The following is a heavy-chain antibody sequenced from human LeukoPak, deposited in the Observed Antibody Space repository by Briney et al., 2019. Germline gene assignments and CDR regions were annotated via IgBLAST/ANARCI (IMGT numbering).Heavy chain of an antibody. CDR2: ISGSGGST. CDR3: AKAPMGYSGRGSDY. Sequence: GGSLRLSCAASGFTFSNYNMYWVRQAPGKGLEWVSAISGSGGSTYYADSVKGRFTISRDNSKNTLYLQMNSLRAEDTAVYYCAKAPMGYSGRGSDYWGQGTLVTVSS. V-gene: IGHV3-23*01. CDR1: GFTFSNYN. D-gene: IGHD6-13*01. J-gene: IGHJ4*02.